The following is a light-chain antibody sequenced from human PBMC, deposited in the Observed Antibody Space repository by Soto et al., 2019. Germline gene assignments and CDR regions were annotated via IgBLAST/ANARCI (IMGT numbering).Light chain of an antibody. CDR1: QTINGG. CDR3: QHYNTYLGT. V-gene: IGKV1-5*03. Sequence: DIQMTQSPSTLSAYVGDRVTITCRASQTINGGLAWYQQKPGRAPSLLIYKASILESGVPSRFSGSGSGTEFTLTISSLQPDDSATYYCQHYNTYLGTFGQGTKVEIK. CDR2: KAS. J-gene: IGKJ1*01.